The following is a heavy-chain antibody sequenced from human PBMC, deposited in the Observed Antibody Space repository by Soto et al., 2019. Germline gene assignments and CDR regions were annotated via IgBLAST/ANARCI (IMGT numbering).Heavy chain of an antibody. CDR1: GGSFSNYY. CDR3: ARARMTTVTTYYYGMDV. V-gene: IGHV4-34*01. CDR2: INHSGST. J-gene: IGHJ6*02. Sequence: SETLSLTCGVYGGSFSNYYGSWIRQSPGKGLEWIGEINHSGSTNYNPSLKSRVTISVDTSKNQFSLKLSSVTAADTAVYYCARARMTTVTTYYYGMDVWGQGTTVTVSS. D-gene: IGHD4-17*01.